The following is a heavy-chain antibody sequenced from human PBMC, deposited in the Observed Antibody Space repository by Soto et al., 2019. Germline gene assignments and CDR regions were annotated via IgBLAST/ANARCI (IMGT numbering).Heavy chain of an antibody. J-gene: IGHJ6*02. CDR3: ARAPLLYSNLLGMDV. V-gene: IGHV3-21*01. CDR2: ISSSSSYI. CDR1: GFTFSSYS. Sequence: KAGGSLRLSCAASGFTFSSYSMNWVRQAPGKGLEWVSSISSSSSYIYYADSVKGRFTISRDNAKNSLYLQMNSLRAEDTAVYYCARAPLLYSNLLGMDVWGQGTTVTVSS. D-gene: IGHD4-4*01.